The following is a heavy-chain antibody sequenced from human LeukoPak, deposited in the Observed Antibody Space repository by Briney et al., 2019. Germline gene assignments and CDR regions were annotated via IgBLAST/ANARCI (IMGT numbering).Heavy chain of an antibody. Sequence: PGGSLRLSCEASGFIFSSYWMSWVRQAPGKGLEWVANIKQDGSEKYYVDSVKGRFTISRDNAKKSLYVQMNSLRAEDTAAYYCASSLGGYSYGFDYWGQGTLVTVSS. CDR2: IKQDGSEK. D-gene: IGHD5-12*01. CDR1: GFIFSSYW. CDR3: ASSLGGYSYGFDY. V-gene: IGHV3-7*03. J-gene: IGHJ4*02.